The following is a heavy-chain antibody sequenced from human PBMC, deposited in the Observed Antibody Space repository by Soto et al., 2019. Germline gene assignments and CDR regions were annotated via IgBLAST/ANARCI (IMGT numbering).Heavy chain of an antibody. CDR1: GGSFSGYY. CDR3: ARGGGRGRRTAFDI. V-gene: IGHV4-34*01. CDR2: INHSGRT. J-gene: IGHJ3*02. Sequence: SETLSLTCAVYGGSFSGYYWSWIRQPPGKGLEWSGEINHSGRTNYHPSLKSRVNISVDTSKNKFSLKLSCVNAADTALYYCARGGGRGRRTAFDIWGQGTMVTV. D-gene: IGHD2-15*01.